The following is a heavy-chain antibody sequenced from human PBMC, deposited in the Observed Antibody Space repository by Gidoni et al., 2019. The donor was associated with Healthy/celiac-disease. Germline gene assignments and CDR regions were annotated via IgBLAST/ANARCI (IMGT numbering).Heavy chain of an antibody. CDR3: ARGVVDSSGRKGGDY. D-gene: IGHD6-19*01. CDR2: IYHRGST. CDR1: GGSIRSSNW. V-gene: IGHV4-4*02. J-gene: IGHJ4*02. Sequence: VQLQESGPGLVKPSGTLSLPCAASGGSIRSSNWWRWVRHPPGKGLEWTGEIYHRGSTNYNPSLKSRVTISVDKSKNQFSLKLSSVTAADTAVYYCARGVVDSSGRKGGDYWGQGTLVTVSS.